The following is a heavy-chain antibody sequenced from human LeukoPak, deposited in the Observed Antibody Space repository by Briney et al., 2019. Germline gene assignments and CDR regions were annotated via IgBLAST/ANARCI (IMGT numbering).Heavy chain of an antibody. V-gene: IGHV3-49*04. CDR2: IRSKAYRGTT. D-gene: IGHD5-18*01. Sequence: PGWSLRLSCTTSGFNFGDHAMTWVRQAPGKGLEWVGFIRSKAYRGTTEYAASVKGRFTISRDDSKSVVYLQMNSLKSEDTAVYYCSRGSIQIWVHNGVDVWGQGTTVTVSS. CDR3: SRGSIQIWVHNGVDV. CDR1: GFNFGDHA. J-gene: IGHJ6*02.